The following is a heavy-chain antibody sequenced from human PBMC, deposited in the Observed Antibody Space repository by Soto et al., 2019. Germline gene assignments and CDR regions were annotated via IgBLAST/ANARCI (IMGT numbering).Heavy chain of an antibody. CDR2: ISYDGSNK. J-gene: IGHJ6*02. V-gene: IGHV3-30-3*01. D-gene: IGHD1-1*01. CDR1: GFTFSSYA. Sequence: QVQLVESGGGVVQPGRSLRLSCAASGFTFSSYAMHWVRQAPGKGLEWVAFISYDGSNKYYADSVKGRFTISRDNSKNTLYLQMNSLRAEDTAVYYCARDQGATTVGYYYGMDVWGQGTTVTVSS. CDR3: ARDQGATTVGYYYGMDV.